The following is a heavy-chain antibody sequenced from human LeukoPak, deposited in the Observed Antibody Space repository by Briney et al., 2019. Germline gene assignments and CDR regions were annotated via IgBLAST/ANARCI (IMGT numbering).Heavy chain of an antibody. V-gene: IGHV1-3*01. Sequence: ASVTVSFTASGYTFTSYAMHWVRQAPGQRLEWMGWINAGNGNTKYSQKFQGRVTITRDTSASTAYMELSSLRSEDTAVYYCARVGSTVVPAAIPYYYYYYGMDVWGQGTTVTVSS. CDR2: INAGNGNT. CDR3: ARVGSTVVPAAIPYYYYYYGMDV. CDR1: GYTFTSYA. D-gene: IGHD2-2*01. J-gene: IGHJ6*02.